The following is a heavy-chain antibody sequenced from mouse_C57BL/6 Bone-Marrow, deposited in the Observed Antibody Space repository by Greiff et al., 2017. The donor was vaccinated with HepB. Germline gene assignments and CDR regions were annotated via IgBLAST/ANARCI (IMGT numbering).Heavy chain of an antibody. CDR2: IYPGDGDT. V-gene: IGHV1-82*01. Sequence: QVQLKESGPELVKPGASVKISCKASGYAFSSSWMNWVKQRPGKGLEWIGRIYPGDGDTNYNGKFKGKATLTADKSSSTAYMQLSSLTSEDAAVYFCAREEGYYGDYWGQGTTLTVSS. CDR1: GYAFSSSW. CDR3: AREEGYYGDY. J-gene: IGHJ2*01. D-gene: IGHD3-3*01.